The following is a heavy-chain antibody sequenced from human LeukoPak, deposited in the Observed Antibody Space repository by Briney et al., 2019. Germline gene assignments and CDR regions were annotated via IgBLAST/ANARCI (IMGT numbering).Heavy chain of an antibody. J-gene: IGHJ4*02. CDR3: AKESGYSSGWGGKYYFDY. CDR1: GFTFSSYA. V-gene: IGHV3-23*01. D-gene: IGHD6-19*01. Sequence: GGSLRLSCAASGFTFSSYAMSWVRQAPGKGLEWVSAISGSGGSTYYADSVKGRFTISRDNSKNTLYLQMNSLRAEDTAVYYCAKESGYSSGWGGKYYFDYWGQGTLVTVS. CDR2: ISGSGGST.